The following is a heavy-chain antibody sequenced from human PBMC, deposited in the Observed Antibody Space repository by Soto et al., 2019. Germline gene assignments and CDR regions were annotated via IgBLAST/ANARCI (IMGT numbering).Heavy chain of an antibody. J-gene: IGHJ4*02. Sequence: PGGSLRLSCAASGFTFSGYAMSWVRQAPGKGLERVSTVSGSGGGTYYADSVKGRFTISRDNSKNTLYLQMNNLRAEDTAVYYCAKDRXLRLRELSPHTPDYFDYWGQGTLVTVSS. CDR3: AKDRXLRLRELSPHTPDYFDY. CDR1: GFTFSGYA. D-gene: IGHD3-16*02. CDR2: VSGSGGGT. V-gene: IGHV3-23*01.